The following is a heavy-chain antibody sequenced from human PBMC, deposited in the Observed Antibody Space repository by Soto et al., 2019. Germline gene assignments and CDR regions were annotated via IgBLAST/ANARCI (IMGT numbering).Heavy chain of an antibody. D-gene: IGHD4-4*01. CDR3: ARGYNNYGAVLLF. CDR1: GFTVSSNW. Sequence: EVPLVESGGGLVQPGVSLTLSCAASGFTVSSNWMHWVRQAPGKGLVWVSRISSDGSTTNYADSVKGRFTISRDNAKSTLYLQMNSLRAEDTAVYYCARGYNNYGAVLLFWGQGALVTVSS. J-gene: IGHJ4*02. V-gene: IGHV3-74*01. CDR2: ISSDGSTT.